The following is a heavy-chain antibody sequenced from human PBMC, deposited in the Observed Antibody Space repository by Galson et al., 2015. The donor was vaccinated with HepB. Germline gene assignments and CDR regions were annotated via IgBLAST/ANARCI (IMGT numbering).Heavy chain of an antibody. Sequence: CAISGDSVSVNNAAWSRIRQSPSRGLEWLGRTYYRSTWFYEYAVSVKGRMTINPDTSTNQFSLQLNSVTPEDTAIYYCVRGIVTSKGRSFDVWGQGTMVTVSS. CDR3: VRGIVTSKGRSFDV. J-gene: IGHJ3*01. D-gene: IGHD5-12*01. CDR2: TYYRSTWFY. CDR1: GDSVSVNNAA. V-gene: IGHV6-1*01.